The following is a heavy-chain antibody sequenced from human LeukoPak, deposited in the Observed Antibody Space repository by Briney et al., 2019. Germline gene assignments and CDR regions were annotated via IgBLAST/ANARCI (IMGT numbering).Heavy chain of an antibody. Sequence: GGSLRPSCAASGINVNNNYMSWVRQAPGKGLGWVSIIYGGGATYYADSVKGRFSISRDNSNNTLYLQMNSLRAEDTGVYYCARDLGYTHVFGYWGQGTLVTVSS. V-gene: IGHV3-53*01. J-gene: IGHJ4*02. CDR2: IYGGGAT. CDR1: GINVNNNY. CDR3: ARDLGYTHVFGY. D-gene: IGHD5-18*01.